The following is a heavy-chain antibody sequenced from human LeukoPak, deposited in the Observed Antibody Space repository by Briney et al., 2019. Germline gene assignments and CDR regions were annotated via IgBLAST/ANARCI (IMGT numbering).Heavy chain of an antibody. D-gene: IGHD3-3*01. CDR1: GGSISSYY. CDR3: ARTTYDFWSGYPYYFDY. V-gene: IGHV4-59*08. CDR2: IYYSGST. J-gene: IGHJ4*02. Sequence: SETLSLTCTVSGGSISSYYWSWIRQPPGKGLEWIGYIYYSGSTNYNPSLKSRVTISVDTSKNQFSLKLSSVTAADTAVYYCARTTYDFWSGYPYYFDYWGQGTLVTVSS.